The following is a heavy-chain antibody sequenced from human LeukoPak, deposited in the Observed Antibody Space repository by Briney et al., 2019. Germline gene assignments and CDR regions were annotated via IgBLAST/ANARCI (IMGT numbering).Heavy chain of an antibody. CDR3: ASRDYYGSGSPHYYGMDV. V-gene: IGHV3-11*01. CDR2: ISSSGSTI. Sequence: GGSLRLSCAASGFTFSDYYVSWIRQAPGKGLEWVSYISSSGSTIYYADSVKGRFTISRDNAKNSLYLQMNSLRAEGTAVYYCASRDYYGSGSPHYYGMDVWGQGTTVTVSS. D-gene: IGHD3-10*01. J-gene: IGHJ6*02. CDR1: GFTFSDYY.